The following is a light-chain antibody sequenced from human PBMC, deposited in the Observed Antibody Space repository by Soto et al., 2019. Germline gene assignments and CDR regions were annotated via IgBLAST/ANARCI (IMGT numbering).Light chain of an antibody. J-gene: IGLJ3*02. CDR2: DVS. V-gene: IGLV2-14*01. Sequence: QSALTQPASVSGSPGQSITISCTGTSSDIGGYNSVSWYQQHPGKAPKLMIYDVSNRPSGVSTRFSGSKSGNTASLTISGLLAEDEADYYCSSYTSSSTLVFGGGTKVTVL. CDR1: SSDIGGYNS. CDR3: SSYTSSSTLV.